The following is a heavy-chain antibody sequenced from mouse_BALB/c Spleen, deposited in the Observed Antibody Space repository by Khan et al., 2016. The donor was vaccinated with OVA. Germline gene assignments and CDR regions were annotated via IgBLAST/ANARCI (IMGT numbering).Heavy chain of an antibody. CDR1: GFSLTSYG. J-gene: IGHJ4*01. V-gene: IGHV2-9*02. CDR3: AREPPIHYYGYRTMDY. D-gene: IGHD1-2*01. CDR2: IWAGGST. Sequence: QVQLKESGPGLVAPSQSLSITCTVSGFSLTSYGVHWVRQPPGKGLEWLGVIWAGGSTNYNSALMSRLSISKDNSKSQVFLKMNSLQTDDTAIYSCAREPPIHYYGYRTMDYWGQGTSVTVSS.